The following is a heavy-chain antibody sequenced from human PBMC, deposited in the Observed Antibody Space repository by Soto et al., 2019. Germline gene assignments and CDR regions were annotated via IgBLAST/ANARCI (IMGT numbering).Heavy chain of an antibody. J-gene: IGHJ4*01. CDR2: ISGSGDNT. D-gene: IGHD5-12*01. V-gene: IGHV3-23*01. CDR1: GFSFSDYA. Sequence: EVQLLESGGGLVQPGGTLRLSCKASGFSFSDYAMTWVRQAPGKRLEWVSVISGSGDNTFYAASVKGRFAISRDNSKNVLYLQMNSLSADDAAVYFCAKGRAITVHGVDILFDYCGLGTLVTVSS. CDR3: AKGRAITVHGVDILFDY.